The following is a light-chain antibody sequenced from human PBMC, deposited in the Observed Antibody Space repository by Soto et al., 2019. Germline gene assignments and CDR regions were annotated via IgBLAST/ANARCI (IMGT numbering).Light chain of an antibody. Sequence: DIQMTESPCPLAASVGDRVTITCRASQTISTYLNWYQQKPGKAPKLLIYGASSLQSGVPSRFSGSGSGTDFTLTISSLQPEDFGTYYCQQSFSTPRTFGQGTRWISN. V-gene: IGKV1-39*01. CDR2: GAS. CDR3: QQSFSTPRT. CDR1: QTISTY. J-gene: IGKJ1*01.